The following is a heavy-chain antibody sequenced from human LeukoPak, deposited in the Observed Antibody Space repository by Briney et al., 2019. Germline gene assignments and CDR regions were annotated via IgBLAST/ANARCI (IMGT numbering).Heavy chain of an antibody. Sequence: SETLSLTCTVSGGSISSSSYYWGWLRQPPGKGLEWIGSIYYSGSTYYNPSLKSRVTISVDTSKNQFSLKLSSVTAADTAVYYCARICSGGSCYSGDFYYWGQGTLVTVSS. CDR3: ARICSGGSCYSGDFYY. V-gene: IGHV4-39*01. CDR2: IYYSGST. CDR1: GGSISSSSYY. J-gene: IGHJ4*02. D-gene: IGHD2-15*01.